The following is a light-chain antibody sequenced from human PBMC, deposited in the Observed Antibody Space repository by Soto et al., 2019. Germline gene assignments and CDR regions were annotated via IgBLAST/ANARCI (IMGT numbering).Light chain of an antibody. J-gene: IGKJ4*01. CDR1: QTVGSN. Sequence: EIVMTQSPVTLSVSPGERATLSCRASQTVGSNLAWYQQKPGQAPRLLIYGASSRATGIPDRFSGSGSGTDFTLTISRLEPADFAVYYCQQRSNWPLTFGGGTKV. CDR3: QQRSNWPLT. V-gene: IGKV3D-20*02. CDR2: GAS.